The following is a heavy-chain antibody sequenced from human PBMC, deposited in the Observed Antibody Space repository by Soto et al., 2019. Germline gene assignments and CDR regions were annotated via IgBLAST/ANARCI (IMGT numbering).Heavy chain of an antibody. CDR1: GYTFTSYG. Sequence: ASVKVSCKASGYTFTSYGITWVRQAPGQGLEWMGWISAYNGNTSYAQKLQGRVTMTTDTSTSTAYMELRSLRSDDTAVYYCARHDGSGSLLDYWGQGTLVTVSS. CDR2: ISAYNGNT. CDR3: ARHDGSGSLLDY. D-gene: IGHD3-10*01. V-gene: IGHV1-18*01. J-gene: IGHJ4*02.